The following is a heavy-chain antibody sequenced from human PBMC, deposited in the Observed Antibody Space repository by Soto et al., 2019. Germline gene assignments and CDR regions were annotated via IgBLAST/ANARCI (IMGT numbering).Heavy chain of an antibody. Sequence: PSETLSLTCAVSGGSISSGGYSWSWIRQPPVKGLEWIGYIYHSGSTYYNPPLQSRVTISVDRSKNQFSLKLSSVTAADTAVYYCARAGGRGYSGYDPYYFDYWGQGTLVTVSS. CDR3: ARAGGRGYSGYDPYYFDY. D-gene: IGHD5-12*01. CDR2: IYHSGST. J-gene: IGHJ4*02. V-gene: IGHV4-30-2*01. CDR1: GGSISSGGYS.